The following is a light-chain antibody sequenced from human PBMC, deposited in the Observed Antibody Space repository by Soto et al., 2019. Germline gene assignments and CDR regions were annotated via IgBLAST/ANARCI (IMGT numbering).Light chain of an antibody. CDR2: EGS. CDR3: CSYAGSSTHAV. CDR1: SSDVGSYNL. V-gene: IGLV2-23*01. Sequence: QSALTQPASVSGSPGQSITISCTGTSSDVGSYNLVSWYQKHPGKAPKLMIYEGSKRPSGVSNRFSGSKSGNTASLTISGLQAEDEADYYCCSYAGSSTHAVFGGGTQLTVL. J-gene: IGLJ7*01.